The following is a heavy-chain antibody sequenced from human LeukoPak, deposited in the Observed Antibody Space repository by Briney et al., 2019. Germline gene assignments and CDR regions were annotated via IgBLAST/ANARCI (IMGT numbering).Heavy chain of an antibody. Sequence: ASVKVSCKASGYTFASYDINWVRQATGQGLEWMGWMNPNSGNTGYAQKLQGRVTMTRNTSISTAYMELSSLRSEDAAVYYCARAVSEVPVLRFHPVSYYYYGMDVWGQGTTVTVSS. CDR3: ARAVSEVPVLRFHPVSYYYYGMDV. CDR2: MNPNSGNT. CDR1: GYTFASYD. J-gene: IGHJ6*02. D-gene: IGHD3-3*01. V-gene: IGHV1-8*01.